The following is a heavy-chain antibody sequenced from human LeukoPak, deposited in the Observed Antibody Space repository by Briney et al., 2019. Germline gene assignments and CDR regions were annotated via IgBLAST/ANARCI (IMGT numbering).Heavy chain of an antibody. J-gene: IGHJ6*02. D-gene: IGHD3-10*01. CDR2: IYYSGST. CDR3: ARGRYYYGSGSYQNYYYYGMDA. Sequence: SETLSLTCTVSGGSISSGGYYWSWIRQHPGKGLEWIGYIYYSGSTYYNPSLKSRVTISVDTSKNQFSLKLSSVTAADTAVYYCARGRYYYGSGSYQNYYYYGMDAWGQGTTVTVSS. V-gene: IGHV4-31*03. CDR1: GGSISSGGYY.